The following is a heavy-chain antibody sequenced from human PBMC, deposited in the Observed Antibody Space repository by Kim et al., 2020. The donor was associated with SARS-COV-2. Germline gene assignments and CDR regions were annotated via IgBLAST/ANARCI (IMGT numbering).Heavy chain of an antibody. CDR3: VKDGREHQRVSFFDH. Sequence: GGSLRLACAVSGWILENCYMYWGCKAQEKCLEWIYSISLDGGRSFDAEPVRGRFTVSRDNSRNYLFLQMNSLTSEDTAVYYCVKDGREHQRVSFFDHWGQRSLVTVSS. CDR1: GWILENCY. CDR2: ISLDGGRS. D-gene: IGHD2-8*01. V-gene: IGHV3-43*01. J-gene: IGHJ4*02.